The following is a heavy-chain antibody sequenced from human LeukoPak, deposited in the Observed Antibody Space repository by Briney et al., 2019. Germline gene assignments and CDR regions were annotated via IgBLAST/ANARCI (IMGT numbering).Heavy chain of an antibody. CDR1: GFTFSSYS. J-gene: IGHJ4*02. V-gene: IGHV3-48*04. CDR3: AKAVAGTKANYFDY. D-gene: IGHD6-19*01. CDR2: ISSRSDTI. Sequence: GGSLRLSCAASGFTFSSYSMTWVRQAPGRGLEWVSFISSRSDTISYADSVKGRFTISRDNAKNSLYLQMNSLRAEDTALYYCAKAVAGTKANYFDYWGQGTLVTVSS.